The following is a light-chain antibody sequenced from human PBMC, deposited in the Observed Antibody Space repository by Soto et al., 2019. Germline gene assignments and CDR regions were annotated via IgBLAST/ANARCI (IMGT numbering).Light chain of an antibody. CDR1: SSEIGSYNY. CDR3: SSYGASSTL. CDR2: DVS. J-gene: IGLJ3*02. V-gene: IGLV2-14*03. Sequence: QSVLTQPASLSGSPGQSITISCTGTSSEIGSYNYVSWYQQHPGKAPKLMIFDVSYRPSGISDRFSGSKSGNTASLTISGLQPEDEADYYCSSYGASSTLFGGGTKVTV.